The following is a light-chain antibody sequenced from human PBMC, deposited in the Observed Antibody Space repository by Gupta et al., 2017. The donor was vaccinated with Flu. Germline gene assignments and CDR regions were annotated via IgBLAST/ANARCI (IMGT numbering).Light chain of an antibody. CDR3: GSYAGSNNYV. V-gene: IGLV2-8*01. Sequence: TSSDVGAYNYVSWYQQHPGKAPKLMIFEVTKRPSGVPDRFSGSKSGNTASLTVSGLQAEDEADYFCGSYAGSNNYVFGTGTKVTVL. J-gene: IGLJ1*01. CDR1: SSDVGAYNY. CDR2: EVT.